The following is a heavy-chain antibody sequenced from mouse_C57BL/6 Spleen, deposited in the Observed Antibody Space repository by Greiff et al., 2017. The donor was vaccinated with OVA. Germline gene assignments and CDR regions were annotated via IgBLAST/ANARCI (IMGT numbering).Heavy chain of an antibody. V-gene: IGHV1-69*01. CDR3: ARYYGISSAWFAY. CDR1: GYTFTSYW. D-gene: IGHD1-1*01. CDR2: IDPSDSYP. J-gene: IGHJ3*01. Sequence: VQLQQSGAELVMPGASVKLSCKASGYTFTSYWMHWVKQRPGQGLEWIGEIDPSDSYPNYNQKFKGKSTLTVDKSSSTTYMQLSSLTSEDVAVYYCARYYGISSAWFAYWGQGTLVTVSA.